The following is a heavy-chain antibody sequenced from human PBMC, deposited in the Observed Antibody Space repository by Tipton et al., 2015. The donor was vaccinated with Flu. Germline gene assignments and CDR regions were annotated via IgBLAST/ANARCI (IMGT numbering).Heavy chain of an antibody. CDR2: IGGSGGTT. V-gene: IGHV3-23*01. CDR1: GFTFSSYA. D-gene: IGHD3-22*01. CDR3: AKGPYYDSSGYWDY. J-gene: IGHJ4*02. Sequence: AASGFTFSSYAMSWVRQAPGKGLEWVSSIGGSGGTTYYADSVKGRLTIARDNSKNTLYLQMNSLRAEDTAVYYCAKGPYYDSSGYWDYWGPGTLVSVSS.